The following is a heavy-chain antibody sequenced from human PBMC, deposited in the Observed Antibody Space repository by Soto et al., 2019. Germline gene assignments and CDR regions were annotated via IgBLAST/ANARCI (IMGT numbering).Heavy chain of an antibody. J-gene: IGHJ3*02. CDR2: IKSDGSST. CDR3: AREGLDTAGFFDI. V-gene: IGHV3-74*01. Sequence: LSLSCAASGFTFSTYWMHWVRQAPGKGLMWVSRIKSDGSSTTYADSVKGRFTISRDNAKNTLYLQMSSLRAEDTAVYYCAREGLDTAGFFDIWGQGTMVTVSS. CDR1: GFTFSTYW. D-gene: IGHD6-13*01.